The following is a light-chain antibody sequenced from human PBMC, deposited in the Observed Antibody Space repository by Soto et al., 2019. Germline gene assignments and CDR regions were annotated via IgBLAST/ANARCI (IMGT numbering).Light chain of an antibody. CDR2: EVS. CDR1: SSDVGSYNL. Sequence: QSALTQPASVSGSPGQSITISCTGTSSDVGSYNLVSWYQQHPGKAPKLMIHEVSKRPSGVSNRFSGSKSGNTASLTISGLQAEDEADYYCCSYVRSNTLVFGGGTKLIVL. J-gene: IGLJ3*02. V-gene: IGLV2-23*02. CDR3: CSYVRSNTLV.